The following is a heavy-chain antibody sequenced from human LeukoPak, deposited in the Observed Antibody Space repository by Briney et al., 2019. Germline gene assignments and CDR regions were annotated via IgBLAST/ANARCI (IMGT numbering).Heavy chain of an antibody. J-gene: IGHJ4*02. CDR1: GFTVSNYW. D-gene: IGHD2-2*01. V-gene: IGHV3-74*01. Sequence: SGGSLRLSCTASGFTVSNYWMHWVRQAPGKGLVWVSRINSDGSNTSYADSVKGRFTISRDNAKNTLYLQMNSLRAEDTAVYYCSYCSSTSCYAFWGQGTLVTVSS. CDR2: INSDGSNT. CDR3: SYCSSTSCYAF.